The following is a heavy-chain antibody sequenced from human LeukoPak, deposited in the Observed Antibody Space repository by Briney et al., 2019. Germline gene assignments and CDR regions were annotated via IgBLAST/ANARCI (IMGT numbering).Heavy chain of an antibody. CDR3: ARMGYCSSISCSSWAFDI. D-gene: IGHD2-2*01. V-gene: IGHV4-39*07. Sequence: SETLSLTCTVSGGSISSSSYYWGWIRQPPGKGLEWIGSIFYSGSTYYNPSLKSRVTISVDTSKNQFSLKLSSVTAADTAVYYCARMGYCSSISCSSWAFDIWGQGTMVTVSS. CDR1: GGSISSSSYY. CDR2: IFYSGST. J-gene: IGHJ3*02.